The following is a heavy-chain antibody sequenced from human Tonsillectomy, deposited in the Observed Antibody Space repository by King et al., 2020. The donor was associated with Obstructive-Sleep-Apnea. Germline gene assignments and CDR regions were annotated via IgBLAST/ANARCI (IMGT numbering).Heavy chain of an antibody. CDR2: ISGNGGRT. CDR3: EKANSGFSIGSSPFDY. CDR1: GFTFNNYA. V-gene: IGHV3-23*04. D-gene: IGHD6-6*01. J-gene: IGHJ4*02. Sequence: VQLVESGGGLIHLGGSLRLSCAAAGFTFNNYAMSWVRQAPGKGLEWVSGISGNGGRTYYEDSVKGRFTMSRDNSKNTLYLHMNSLRAEDTAVYYCEKANSGFSIGSSPFDYWGQGTPVTVSS.